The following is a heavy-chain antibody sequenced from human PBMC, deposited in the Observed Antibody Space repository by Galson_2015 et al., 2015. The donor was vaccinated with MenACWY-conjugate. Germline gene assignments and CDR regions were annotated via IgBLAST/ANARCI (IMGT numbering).Heavy chain of an antibody. V-gene: IGHV3-11*01. CDR1: GFTFSDYS. J-gene: IGHJ4*02. D-gene: IGHD3-3*01. CDR3: ALSITMFDY. Sequence: SLRLSCAASGFTFSDYSMTWVRQAPGKGLEWVSYISNTGSAIYYADSVKGRFTISRDNAKNSLYLQMNSLRAEDTAVYYCALSITMFDYWGQGTLVTVSS. CDR2: ISNTGSAI.